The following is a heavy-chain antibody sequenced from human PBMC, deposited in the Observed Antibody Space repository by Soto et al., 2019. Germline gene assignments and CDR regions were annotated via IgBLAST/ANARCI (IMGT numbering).Heavy chain of an antibody. CDR3: ARQYCSGGSCYSSWFDS. Sequence: QVQLVQSGAEVKKPGASVKVSCKASGYTFTSYYMHWVRQAPGQGLEWMGVINPSAGTTTYAQKFHGRGTMTRDTSTSTVFMDVRSLRSEDTAVYYCARQYCSGGSCYSSWFDSWGKGTLVTVSS. D-gene: IGHD2-15*01. CDR2: INPSAGTT. CDR1: GYTFTSYY. J-gene: IGHJ5*01. V-gene: IGHV1-46*03.